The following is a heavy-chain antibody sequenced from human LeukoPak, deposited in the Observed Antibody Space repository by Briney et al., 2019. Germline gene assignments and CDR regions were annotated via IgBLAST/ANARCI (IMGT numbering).Heavy chain of an antibody. D-gene: IGHD5-12*01. CDR3: TTKVIRGNSGDDYDD. Sequence: PGGSLRLSCAASGVNFSSYGIHWVRQAPGKGLEWVALISSDGNGKLYGDSVKGRFTISRDDSKSTLYLQMNSLRAEDTAVYYCTTKVIRGNSGDDYDDWGQGTLVTVSS. V-gene: IGHV3-30*03. J-gene: IGHJ4*02. CDR1: GVNFSSYG. CDR2: ISSDGNGK.